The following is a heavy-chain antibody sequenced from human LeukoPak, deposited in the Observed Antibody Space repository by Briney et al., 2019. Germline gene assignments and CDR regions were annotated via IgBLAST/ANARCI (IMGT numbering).Heavy chain of an antibody. D-gene: IGHD2-8*01. V-gene: IGHV4-34*01. CDR2: INHSGST. CDR3: ARGQMAIDAFDI. J-gene: IGHJ3*02. CDR1: GGSFSGYY. Sequence: SETLSLTCAVYGGSFSGYYWSWIRQPPGKGPEWIGEINHSGSTNYNPSLKSRVTISVDTSKNQFSLKLSSVTAADTAVYYCARGQMAIDAFDIWGQGTMVTVSS.